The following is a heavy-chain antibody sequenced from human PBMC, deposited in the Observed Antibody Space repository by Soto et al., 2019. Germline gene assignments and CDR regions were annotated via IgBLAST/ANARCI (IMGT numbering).Heavy chain of an antibody. CDR2: ISGSGGST. V-gene: IGHV3-23*01. CDR3: AKACKYSSSAVRFDY. D-gene: IGHD6-6*01. J-gene: IGHJ4*02. Sequence: EVQLLESGGGLVQPGGSLRLSCAASGFTFSSYAMSWVRQAPGKGLEWVSAISGSGGSTYYADSVMGRCTISRDKSKNTLYLQMNSLRAEATAVYYCAKACKYSSSAVRFDYWGQGTLVTVSS. CDR1: GFTFSSYA.